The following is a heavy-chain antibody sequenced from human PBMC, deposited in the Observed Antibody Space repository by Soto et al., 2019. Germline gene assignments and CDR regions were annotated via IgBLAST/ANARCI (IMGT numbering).Heavy chain of an antibody. CDR3: ARPGIAAAGTNY. CDR1: GYSFTSYW. V-gene: IGHV5-10-1*01. CDR2: IDPSDSYT. J-gene: IGHJ4*02. D-gene: IGHD6-13*01. Sequence: PGESLKIFCKGSGYSFTSYWISWVRQMPGKGLEWMGRIDPSDSYTNYSPSFQGHVTISADKSISTAYLQWSSLKASDTAMYYCARPGIAAAGTNYWGQGTLVTVSS.